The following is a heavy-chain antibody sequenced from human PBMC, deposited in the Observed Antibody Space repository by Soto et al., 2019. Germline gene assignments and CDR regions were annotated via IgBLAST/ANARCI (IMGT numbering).Heavy chain of an antibody. V-gene: IGHV1-24*01. CDR2: FDPEDGET. Sequence: QVQLVQSGAEVKKPGASVKVSCKVSGYTLTELSMHWVRQAPGKGLEWMGGFDPEDGETIYAQKFQGRVPMTKDTTTHTAYMELSSLRSEDTAVYYCATGYYDSGGAYYYYGMDVWGQGTTVTVSS. D-gene: IGHD3-22*01. CDR1: GYTLTELS. CDR3: ATGYYDSGGAYYYYGMDV. J-gene: IGHJ6*02.